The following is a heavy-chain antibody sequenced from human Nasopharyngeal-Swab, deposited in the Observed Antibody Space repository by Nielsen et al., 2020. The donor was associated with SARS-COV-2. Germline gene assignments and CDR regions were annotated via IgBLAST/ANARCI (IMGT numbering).Heavy chain of an antibody. CDR1: GFTFRTYW. CDR2: INSEGSET. V-gene: IGHV3-74*01. D-gene: IGHD3-10*01. J-gene: IGHJ2*01. CDR3: VREPQLFTYGSKFDAWFFDL. Sequence: GGSLRLSCAASGFTFRTYWMHWVRQAPGGGLIWVSHINSEGSETRYADSVKGRFTISRDNVRNRLYLQLNRLRADDTATYFCVREPQLFTYGSKFDAWFFDLWGRGTRVLVSS.